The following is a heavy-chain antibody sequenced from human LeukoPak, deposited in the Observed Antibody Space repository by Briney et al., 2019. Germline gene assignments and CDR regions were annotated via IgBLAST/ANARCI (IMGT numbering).Heavy chain of an antibody. CDR2: IKQDGSEK. CDR3: ARDPRAGYSYGLDAFDI. Sequence: PGGSLRLSCAASGFTFSSYWMSWVRQAPGKGLEWVANIKQDGSEKYYVDSVKGRFTISRDNAKNSLYLQMNSLRAEDTAVYYCARDPRAGYSYGLDAFDIWGQGTMVTVSS. V-gene: IGHV3-7*01. J-gene: IGHJ3*02. D-gene: IGHD5-18*01. CDR1: GFTFSSYW.